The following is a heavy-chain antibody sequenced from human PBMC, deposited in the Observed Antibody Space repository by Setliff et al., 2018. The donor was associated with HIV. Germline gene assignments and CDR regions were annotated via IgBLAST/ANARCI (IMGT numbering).Heavy chain of an antibody. D-gene: IGHD2-2*03. CDR3: AKVDNGHCTSASCRDFDY. J-gene: IGHJ4*02. CDR1: GFTVG. V-gene: IGHV3-23*01. CDR2: IDPSGSRI. Sequence: PGGSLRLSCAASGFTVGPGKGLEWVSAIDPSGSRIFYSDSVKGRFTISRDNSKNTLYLQMNSLTAEDTAVYYCAKVDNGHCTSASCRDFDYWGQGTLVTVSS.